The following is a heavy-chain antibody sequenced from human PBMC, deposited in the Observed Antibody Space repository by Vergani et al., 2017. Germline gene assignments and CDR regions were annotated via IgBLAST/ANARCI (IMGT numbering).Heavy chain of an antibody. CDR3: VTGRGIY. D-gene: IGHD6-13*01. CDR1: GYTFTSYD. CDR2: MNPNSGNT. Sequence: QVQLAQSGAEVKKPGASVKVSCTAAGYTFTSYDINWVRQATGQGLEWMGWMNPNSGNTGYAQKFQGRVTMTRKTSISTAYMELSSLRSDDTAVYYCVTGRGIYWGQGTLVTVSS. V-gene: IGHV1-8*01. J-gene: IGHJ4*02.